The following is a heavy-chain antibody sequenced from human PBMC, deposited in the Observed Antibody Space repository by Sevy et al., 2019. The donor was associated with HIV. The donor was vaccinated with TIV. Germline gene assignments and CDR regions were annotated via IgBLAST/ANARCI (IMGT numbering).Heavy chain of an antibody. CDR2: SNVSNGVT. Sequence: ASVKVSGKASGYTFSDYYMHWVRQAPGEGLEWMGWSNVSNGVTNYARDFLGRVTMARDTSISTAYMEFIGLTFDDTAGYHSAREGYHLREVTGVHSGFDYWGQGTQVTVSS. J-gene: IGHJ4*02. CDR1: GYTFSDYY. CDR3: AREGYHLREVTGVHSGFDY. V-gene: IGHV1-2*02. D-gene: IGHD2-21*02.